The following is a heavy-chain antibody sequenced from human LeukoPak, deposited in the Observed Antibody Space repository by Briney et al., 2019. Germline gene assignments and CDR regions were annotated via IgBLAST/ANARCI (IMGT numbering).Heavy chain of an antibody. CDR1: GFTFSSYG. CDR3: AKGTYFDY. J-gene: IGHJ4*02. Sequence: QTGGSLRLSCAASGFTFSSYGMHWVRQAPGKGLEWVAVISYDGSNKYYADSVKGRFTISRGNSKNTLYLQMNSLRAEDTAVYYCAKGTYFDYWGQGTLVTVSS. CDR2: ISYDGSNK. V-gene: IGHV3-30*18.